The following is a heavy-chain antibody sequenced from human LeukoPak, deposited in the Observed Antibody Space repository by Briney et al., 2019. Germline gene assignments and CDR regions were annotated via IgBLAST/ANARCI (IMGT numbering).Heavy chain of an antibody. CDR2: IYYSGST. V-gene: IGHV4-28*01. Sequence: SDSLSLTCAVSGYSIRTSNWWGWIRQPPGKGLEWIGYIYYSGSTHYNPSLKSRVTMSVDTSKNQSTLRLSSVTAVDTAVYFCARSSGSYFGLDYWGQGTLVTVSS. J-gene: IGHJ4*02. CDR3: ARSSGSYFGLDY. D-gene: IGHD1-26*01. CDR1: GYSIRTSNW.